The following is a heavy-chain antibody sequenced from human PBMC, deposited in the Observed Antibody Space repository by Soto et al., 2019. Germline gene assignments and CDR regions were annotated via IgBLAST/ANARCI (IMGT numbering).Heavy chain of an antibody. V-gene: IGHV3-33*01. CDR3: ARYCSGGRCSEGGLDF. D-gene: IGHD2-15*01. J-gene: IGHJ4*02. CDR1: GFAFSSFG. Sequence: QVQLVESGGGVVQPGRSLRLSCAASGFAFSSFGMHWVRQAPGKGLEWVALVGYDGSDKYYGDSVKGRFTISRDYSENTVYLQMDSLRVEDTAIYFCARYCSGGRCSEGGLDFWGQSTLVTVSS. CDR2: VGYDGSDK.